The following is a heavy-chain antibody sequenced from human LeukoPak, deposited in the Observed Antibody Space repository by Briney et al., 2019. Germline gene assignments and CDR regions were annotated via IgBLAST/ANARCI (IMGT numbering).Heavy chain of an antibody. D-gene: IGHD3-10*01. J-gene: IGHJ4*02. CDR1: GYTFTGYY. V-gene: IGHV1-2*02. CDR3: ALRRGELGYYFDY. Sequence: ASVKVSCKASGYTFTGYYMHWVRQAPGQGLEWMGWINPNSGGTNYAQKFQGRVTMTRDTSISTAYMELSRLRSDDTAVYYCALRRGELGYYFDYWGQGTLVTVSS. CDR2: INPNSGGT.